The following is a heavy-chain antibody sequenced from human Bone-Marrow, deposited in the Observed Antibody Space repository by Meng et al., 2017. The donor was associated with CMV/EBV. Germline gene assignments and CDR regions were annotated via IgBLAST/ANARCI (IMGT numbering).Heavy chain of an antibody. V-gene: IGHV3-30-3*01. Sequence: GESLKISCAASGFTFSSYAMHWVRQAPGKGLEWVAVISYDGSNKYYADSVKGRFTISRDNSKNTLYLQMNSLRAEDTAVYYCARGYGSGSYLHFDYWGQGTLVTVSS. CDR1: GFTFSSYA. D-gene: IGHD3-10*01. J-gene: IGHJ4*02. CDR3: ARGYGSGSYLHFDY. CDR2: ISYDGSNK.